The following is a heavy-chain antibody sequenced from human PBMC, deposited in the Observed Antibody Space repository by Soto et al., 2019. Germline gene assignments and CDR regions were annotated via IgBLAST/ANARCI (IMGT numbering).Heavy chain of an antibody. CDR2: ISGSGGST. D-gene: IGHD3-22*01. CDR1: GFTFSSYA. Sequence: GGSLRLSCAASGFTFSSYAMSWVRQAPGKGLEWVSAISGSGGSTYYADSVKGRFTISRDNSKNTLYLQMNSLRAEDTAVYYCAKATRPYYDSTGLDYWGQGTLVTVSS. J-gene: IGHJ4*02. V-gene: IGHV3-23*01. CDR3: AKATRPYYDSTGLDY.